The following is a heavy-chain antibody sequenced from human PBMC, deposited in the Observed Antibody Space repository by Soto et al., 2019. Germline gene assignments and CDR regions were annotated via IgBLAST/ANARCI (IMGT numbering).Heavy chain of an antibody. CDR3: AGAVAGTYYFDY. D-gene: IGHD6-19*01. Sequence: EVQLLESGGGLVQPGGSLRLSCAASGFTFSSYAMSWVRQAPGKGLEWVSAISGSGGSTYYADSVKGRFTISRDNPKNTLYLQMNSLRAEDTAVYYCAGAVAGTYYFDYWGQGTLVTVSS. J-gene: IGHJ4*02. CDR1: GFTFSSYA. V-gene: IGHV3-23*01. CDR2: ISGSGGST.